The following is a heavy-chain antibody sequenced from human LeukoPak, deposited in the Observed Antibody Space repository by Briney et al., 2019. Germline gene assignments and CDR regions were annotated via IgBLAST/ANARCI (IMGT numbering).Heavy chain of an antibody. Sequence: PGGSLRLSCAASGFTFSSYGMHWVRQAPGKGLEWVAVIWYDGSNKYYADSVKGRFTISRDNAKNSLYLQMNSLRAEDTAVYYCARGPSYYDSSGRLDYWGQGTLVTVSS. CDR1: GFTFSSYG. V-gene: IGHV3-33*01. CDR3: ARGPSYYDSSGRLDY. CDR2: IWYDGSNK. J-gene: IGHJ4*02. D-gene: IGHD3-22*01.